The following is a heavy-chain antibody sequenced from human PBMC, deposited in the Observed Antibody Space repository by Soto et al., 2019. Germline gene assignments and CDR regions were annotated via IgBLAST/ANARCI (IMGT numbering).Heavy chain of an antibody. D-gene: IGHD2-15*01. Sequence: GGSLRLSCAASGFTFSSFGMNWVRQAPGKGLEWVSGIVGSGDSTFYADSVKGRFTISRDISKNTLYLQMNSLRAEDTAVYYCAKSGVGLRYCNGDNCGPRWFDPWGQGTLVTVSS. CDR1: GFTFSSFG. CDR2: IVGSGDST. V-gene: IGHV3-23*01. J-gene: IGHJ5*02. CDR3: AKSGVGLRYCNGDNCGPRWFDP.